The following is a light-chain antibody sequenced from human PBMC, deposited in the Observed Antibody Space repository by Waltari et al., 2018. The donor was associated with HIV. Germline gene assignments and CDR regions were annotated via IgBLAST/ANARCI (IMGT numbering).Light chain of an antibody. J-gene: IGKJ4*01. CDR3: QQYGSSPPLT. CDR1: QSVSSIY. CDR2: GAS. Sequence: EIVLTQSPGTLSLSPGERATLSCRASQSVSSIYLAWYQQKPGQAPRLLIYGASIRATGIPDRFSGSGSGTDFTLTISRLEPEDFAVYYCQQYGSSPPLTFGGGTKVEIK. V-gene: IGKV3-20*01.